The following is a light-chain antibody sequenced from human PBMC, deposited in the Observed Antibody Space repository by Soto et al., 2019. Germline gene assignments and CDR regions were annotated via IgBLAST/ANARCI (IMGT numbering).Light chain of an antibody. V-gene: IGKV3-15*01. CDR3: QQYDTWPLT. CDR2: DAS. Sequence: EIVISQSPATLSVSPGERVTLSCRARQSVVSNLAWYQQTPGQAPRVVIYDASTRATVIPARFSGSGSGTEFTLTISSLQSEDFAVYYCQQYDTWPLTFGGGTMVDIK. CDR1: QSVVSN. J-gene: IGKJ4*01.